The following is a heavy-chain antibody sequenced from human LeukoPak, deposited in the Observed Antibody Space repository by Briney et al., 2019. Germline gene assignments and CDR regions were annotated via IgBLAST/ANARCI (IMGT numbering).Heavy chain of an antibody. CDR3: ATEADRGDIGVVPAASFDS. CDR2: IIPILGIA. D-gene: IGHD2-2*01. V-gene: IGHV1-69*04. J-gene: IGHJ5*01. CDR1: GGTFSSYA. Sequence: GASVKVSCKASGGTFSSYAISWVRQAPGQGLEWMGRIIPILGIANYAHKFQGRVTMTADKSTSTSYMELSSLRSEDTAVYYCATEADRGDIGVVPAASFDSWGQGTLVTVSS.